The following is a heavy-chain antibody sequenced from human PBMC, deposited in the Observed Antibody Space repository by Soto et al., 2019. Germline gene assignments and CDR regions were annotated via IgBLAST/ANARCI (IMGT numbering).Heavy chain of an antibody. J-gene: IGHJ4*01. D-gene: IGHD4-4*01. CDR1: GFTFSSYS. CDR3: AREGVTNYTDYYFDL. Sequence: GGSLRLSCAASGFTFSSYSMSWVRQAPGKGLEWVSGFRSGGDDGTTYYADSVKGRFTISRDNAKTSLYLQMDSLRPEDTAIYYCAREGVTNYTDYYFDLWGHGALVTVSS. CDR2: SGGDDGTT. V-gene: IGHV3-23*01.